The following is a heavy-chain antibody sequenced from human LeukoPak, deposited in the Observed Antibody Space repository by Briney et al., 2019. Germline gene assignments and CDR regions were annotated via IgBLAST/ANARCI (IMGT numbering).Heavy chain of an antibody. V-gene: IGHV3-13*01. Sequence: GGSLRLSCAASGFTFSSYDMHWVRQATGKGLEWVSAIGVAADTFYSGSVKGRFTISRENAKNSLYLLMTSLRAEDTAVYYCARQNTPHGNFDYWGQGILVTVSS. CDR2: IGVAADT. CDR1: GFTFSSYD. CDR3: ARQNTPHGNFDY. J-gene: IGHJ4*02. D-gene: IGHD1-26*01.